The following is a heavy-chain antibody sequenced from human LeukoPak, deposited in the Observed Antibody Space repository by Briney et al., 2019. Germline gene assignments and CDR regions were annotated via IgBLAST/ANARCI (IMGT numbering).Heavy chain of an antibody. Sequence: ASVKVSCKASGYTFTGYYMHWVRQAPGQGLEWTGWINPNSGGTNYAQKFQGWVTMTRDTSISTAYMELSRLRSDDTAVYYCARDLGYCSSTSCYGWFDPWGQGTLVTVSS. V-gene: IGHV1-2*04. CDR1: GYTFTGYY. D-gene: IGHD2-2*01. CDR2: INPNSGGT. CDR3: ARDLGYCSSTSCYGWFDP. J-gene: IGHJ5*02.